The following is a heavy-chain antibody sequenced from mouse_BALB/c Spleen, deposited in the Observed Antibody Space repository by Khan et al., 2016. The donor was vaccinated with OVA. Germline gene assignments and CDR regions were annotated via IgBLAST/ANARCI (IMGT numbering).Heavy chain of an antibody. CDR1: GYTFSSYW. CDR3: ARYGNHCYFEF. Sequence: QVRLQQSGAELMKPGASVKISCKATGYTFSSYWIEWVKQRPGHGLEWIGEILPGSGSTNYNERFKGKATFTADTSSNTVYMQLSSLTSDDSAVYYCARYGNHCYFEFWGAGTTVTVSS. J-gene: IGHJ1*01. V-gene: IGHV1-9*01. CDR2: ILPGSGST. D-gene: IGHD2-1*01.